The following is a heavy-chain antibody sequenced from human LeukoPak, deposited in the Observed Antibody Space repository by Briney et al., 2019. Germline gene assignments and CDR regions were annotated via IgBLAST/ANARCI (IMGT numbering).Heavy chain of an antibody. V-gene: IGHV3-11*01. CDR1: GFTFSDYY. D-gene: IGHD1-26*01. Sequence: GGSLRLSCAASGFTFSDYYMSWIRQAPGKGLEWVSYISSSGSTIYYADSVRGRFTISRDNSKNTLYLQMNSLRAEDTAVYYCAKDSELLPLWDDYWGQGTLVTVSS. CDR3: AKDSELLPLWDDY. CDR2: ISSSGSTI. J-gene: IGHJ4*02.